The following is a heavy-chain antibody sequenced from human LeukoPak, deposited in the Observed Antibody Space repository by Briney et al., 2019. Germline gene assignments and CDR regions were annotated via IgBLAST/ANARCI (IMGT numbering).Heavy chain of an antibody. Sequence: GASVKVSCKASGYTFTTYVMNWVRQAPGQGLEWMGWINTNTGNPTYAQGFTGRFVFSLDTSVSTAYLQISSLKAEDTAVYYCARLGGYYYGSRDYWYFDLWGRGTLVTVSS. D-gene: IGHD3-10*01. V-gene: IGHV7-4-1*02. CDR2: INTNTGNP. CDR3: ARLGGYYYGSRDYWYFDL. CDR1: GYTFTTYV. J-gene: IGHJ2*01.